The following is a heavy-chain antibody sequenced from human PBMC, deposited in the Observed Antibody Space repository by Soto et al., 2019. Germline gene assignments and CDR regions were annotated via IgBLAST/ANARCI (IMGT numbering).Heavy chain of an antibody. V-gene: IGHV1-69*01. CDR1: GGTFSSYA. CDR3: ARRRHLCSSTSCYVYGMDV. J-gene: IGHJ6*02. CDR2: IIPIFGTA. D-gene: IGHD2-2*01. Sequence: QVQLVQSGAEVKKPGSSVKVSCKASGGTFSSYAISWVRQAPGQGLEWMGGIIPIFGTANYAQKFQGRVTITADESTSTAYMELSSLRSEDTAVYYCARRRHLCSSTSCYVYGMDVWGQGTTFTVSS.